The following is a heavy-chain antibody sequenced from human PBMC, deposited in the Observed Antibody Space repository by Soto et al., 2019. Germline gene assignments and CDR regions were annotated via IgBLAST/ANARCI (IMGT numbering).Heavy chain of an antibody. V-gene: IGHV3-48*02. Sequence: PGGSLRLSCAASGFSFSSYNMNWVRQAPGKGLEWVSYISGSGSGRSGTVYYADSVQGRFTISRDNAKFSLYLQMNSLRDEDTAVYYCACGSYSMPNYWGQGTLVTVSS. CDR3: ACGSYSMPNY. CDR2: ISGSGSGRSGTV. J-gene: IGHJ4*02. D-gene: IGHD1-26*01. CDR1: GFSFSSYN.